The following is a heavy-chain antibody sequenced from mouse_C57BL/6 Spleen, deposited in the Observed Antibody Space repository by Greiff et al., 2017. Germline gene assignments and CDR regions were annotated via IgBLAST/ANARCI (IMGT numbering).Heavy chain of an antibody. CDR1: GYTFTSYW. CDR2: IDPNSGGT. CDR3: ARCYGSSYLDVGY. D-gene: IGHD1-1*01. V-gene: IGHV1-72*01. Sequence: QVQLQQPGAELVKPGASVKLSCKASGYTFTSYWMHWVKQRPGRGLEWIGRIDPNSGGTKYNEKFKSKATLTVDKPSSTAYMPLSSLTSEDSAVYYCARCYGSSYLDVGYWGQGTTLTVSS. J-gene: IGHJ2*01.